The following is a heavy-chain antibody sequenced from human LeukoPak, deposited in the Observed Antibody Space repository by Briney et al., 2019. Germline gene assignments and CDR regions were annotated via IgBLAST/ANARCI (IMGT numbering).Heavy chain of an antibody. D-gene: IGHD5-18*01. CDR2: IYHSGST. CDR1: GGSISSGGYS. Sequence: PSETLSLICAVSGGSISSGGYSWSWIRQPPGKGLEWIGYIYHSGSTYYNPSLKSRVTISVDRSKNQFSLKLSSVTAADTAVYYCARVMGRYSYDYFDYWGQGTLVTVSS. CDR3: ARVMGRYSYDYFDY. V-gene: IGHV4-30-2*01. J-gene: IGHJ4*02.